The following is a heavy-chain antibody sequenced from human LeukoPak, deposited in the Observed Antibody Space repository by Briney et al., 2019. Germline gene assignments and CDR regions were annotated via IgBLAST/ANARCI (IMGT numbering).Heavy chain of an antibody. Sequence: SETLSLTCTVSSGSISNSGYYWGWIRQPPGKGLEWIGSIYYSGSAYYNASLKSRVTISVDTSKNQFSLQVSSVTAADTAVYFCARHRASGGATGFDYWGQGTLVTVSS. V-gene: IGHV4-39*01. CDR1: SGSISNSGYY. CDR3: ARHRASGGATGFDY. CDR2: IYYSGSA. D-gene: IGHD1-26*01. J-gene: IGHJ4*02.